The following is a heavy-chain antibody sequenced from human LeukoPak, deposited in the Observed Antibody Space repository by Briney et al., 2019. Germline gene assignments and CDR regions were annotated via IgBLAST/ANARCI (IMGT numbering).Heavy chain of an antibody. CDR3: ARDRSAVTANAIWSRYFDL. D-gene: IGHD2-21*02. CDR2: IWYDGSNE. CDR1: GFTFSSYG. V-gene: IGHV3-33*01. Sequence: PGGPLRLSCAASGFTFSSYGMHWVRQAPGKGLEWVAVIWYDGSNEYYADSVKGRFTISRDNSKNTLYLQMNSLRVKDTAVYYCARDRSAVTANAIWSRYFDLWGRGTLVTVSS. J-gene: IGHJ2*01.